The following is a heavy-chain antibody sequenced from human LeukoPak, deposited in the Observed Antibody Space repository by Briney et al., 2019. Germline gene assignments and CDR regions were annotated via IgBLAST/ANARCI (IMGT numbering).Heavy chain of an antibody. J-gene: IGHJ6*02. CDR2: INHSGST. Sequence: PSETLSLTCAVYGGSFSGYYWSWLRQPPGKGLEWIGEINHSGSTNYNPSLKSRVTISVDTSKNQFSLKLSSVTAADTAVYYCARRRGYSYGGSPPYYYYGMDVWGQGTTVTVSS. CDR1: GGSFSGYY. CDR3: ARRRGYSYGGSPPYYYYGMDV. D-gene: IGHD5-18*01. V-gene: IGHV4-34*01.